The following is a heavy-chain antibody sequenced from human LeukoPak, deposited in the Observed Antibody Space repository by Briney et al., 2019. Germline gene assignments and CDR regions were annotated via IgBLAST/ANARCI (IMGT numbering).Heavy chain of an antibody. CDR3: AXXXXXSTGXXDSLHX. CDR2: INPKSGAT. V-gene: IGHV1-2*02. D-gene: IGHD2-2*01. Sequence: GASVKVSCKASGYTFDENHIHRVRQAPGQGPEWMGWINPKSGATDSAQQFQGRLTMTRDTSIGTASMDLSGLRLDDTGIYYCAXXXXXSTGXXDSLHXWGQGTMVTVSS. CDR1: GYTFDENH. J-gene: IGHJ3*01.